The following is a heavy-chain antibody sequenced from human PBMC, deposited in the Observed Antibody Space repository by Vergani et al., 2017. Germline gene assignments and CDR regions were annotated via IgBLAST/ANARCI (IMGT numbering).Heavy chain of an antibody. CDR1: GFTFSSYA. V-gene: IGHV3-9*01. CDR2: ISWNSGSI. CDR3: ARDRDYGDFVDY. Sequence: VQLVESGGGVVQPGRSLRLSCAASGFTFSSYAMHWVRQAPGQGLEWVSGISWNSGSIGYADSVKGRFTISRDNAKNSLYLQMNSLRAEDTALYYCARDRDYGDFVDYWGQGTLVTVSS. D-gene: IGHD4-17*01. J-gene: IGHJ4*02.